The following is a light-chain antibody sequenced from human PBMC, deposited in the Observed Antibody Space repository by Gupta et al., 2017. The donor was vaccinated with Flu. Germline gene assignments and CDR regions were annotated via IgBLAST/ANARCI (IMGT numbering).Light chain of an antibody. CDR1: INDIGTYTY. V-gene: IGLV2-14*01. Sequence: QSALAQPASVSGSPGPSITISCTGAINDIGTYTYVSWYQHHPGKAPKLMIYEVTNRPSGVSSRFSGSKSGNTASLTISGLQADDEADYYCSSYTSSATLVFGGGTKLTVL. CDR3: SSYTSSATLV. J-gene: IGLJ3*02. CDR2: EVT.